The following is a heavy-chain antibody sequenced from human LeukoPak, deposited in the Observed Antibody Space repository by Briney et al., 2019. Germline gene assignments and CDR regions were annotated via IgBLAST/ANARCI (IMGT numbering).Heavy chain of an antibody. CDR2: IYYSGST. CDR3: ARSGRFGELLSLGY. Sequence: SETLSLTCTVSGGSISSYYWSWIRQPPGKGLEWIGYIYYSGSTNYNPSLKSRVTISVDTSKNQFSLKLSSVTAADTAVYYCARSGRFGELLSLGYWGQGTLVTVSS. D-gene: IGHD3-10*01. CDR1: GGSISSYY. V-gene: IGHV4-59*01. J-gene: IGHJ4*02.